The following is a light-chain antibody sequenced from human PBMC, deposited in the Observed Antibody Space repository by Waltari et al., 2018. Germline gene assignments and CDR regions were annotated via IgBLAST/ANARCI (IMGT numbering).Light chain of an antibody. CDR1: SSNIGAGSA. Sequence: QSVLTQPPSVSGAPGQTVTISCTGTSSNIGAGSAVHWYQHLPGAAPKVLIYEDIHRPAGVPDGFSGSKSGTSASLTITGLQAEDEADDYCQSWDGHLHWVFGVGTMLTVL. CDR3: QSWDGHLHWV. J-gene: IGLJ3*02. CDR2: EDI. V-gene: IGLV1-40*01.